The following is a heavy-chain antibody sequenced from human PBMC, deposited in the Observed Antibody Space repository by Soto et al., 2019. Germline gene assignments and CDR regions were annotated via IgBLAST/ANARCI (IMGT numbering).Heavy chain of an antibody. V-gene: IGHV3-53*01. Sequence: HPGGSLRLSCAASGFTVSSNYMNWVRQAPGKGLEWVSVFYSGGSTYYADSVKGRFTISRDNSKNTLYLQMNSLRAEDTAMYYCARASGSYGLYYGLDVWGQGTTVTVSS. D-gene: IGHD1-26*01. J-gene: IGHJ6*02. CDR2: FYSGGST. CDR3: ARASGSYGLYYGLDV. CDR1: GFTVSSNY.